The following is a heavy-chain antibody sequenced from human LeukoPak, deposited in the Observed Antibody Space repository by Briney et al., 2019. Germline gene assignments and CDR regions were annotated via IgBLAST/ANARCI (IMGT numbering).Heavy chain of an antibody. V-gene: IGHV4-34*01. CDR1: GGSFSGYY. CDR2: INHSGST. Sequence: SEALSLTCAVYGGSFSGYYWSWIRQPPGKGLEWIGEINHSGSTNYNPSLKSRVTISVDTSKNRFSLKLSSVTAADTAVYYCARRKRSGCSSTSCLLNWFDPWGQGTLVTVSS. D-gene: IGHD2-2*01. CDR3: ARRKRSGCSSTSCLLNWFDP. J-gene: IGHJ5*02.